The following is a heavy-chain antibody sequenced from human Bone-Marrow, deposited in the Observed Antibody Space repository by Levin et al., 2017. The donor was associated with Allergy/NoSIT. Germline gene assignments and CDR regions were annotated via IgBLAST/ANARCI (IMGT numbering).Heavy chain of an antibody. CDR2: VDPNSGDT. Sequence: GESLKISCKASGYTLTANYMHWVRQAPGQGLEWMAWVDPNSGDTYYAQKFQGRVTVTRDTSINTAYMEVTRVASDDTAMYYCATDFPTGTSAFGHWGQGTLVTVSS. J-gene: IGHJ4*02. D-gene: IGHD4-17*01. CDR1: GYTLTANY. V-gene: IGHV1-2*02. CDR3: ATDFPTGTSAFGH.